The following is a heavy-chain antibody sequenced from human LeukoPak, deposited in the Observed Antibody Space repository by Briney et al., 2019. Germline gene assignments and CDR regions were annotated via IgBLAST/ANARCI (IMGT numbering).Heavy chain of an antibody. J-gene: IGHJ4*02. D-gene: IGHD3-3*01. CDR2: ISGSGGST. CDR3: AKLHSHYDFWSGYYAR. V-gene: IGHV3-23*01. Sequence: GGSLRLSCAASGFTFSSYAMSWVRQAPGKGLEWVSAISGSGGSTYYADSVKGRFTISRDNSKNTLYLQMNSLRAEDTAVYYCAKLHSHYDFWSGYYARWGQGTLVTVSS. CDR1: GFTFSSYA.